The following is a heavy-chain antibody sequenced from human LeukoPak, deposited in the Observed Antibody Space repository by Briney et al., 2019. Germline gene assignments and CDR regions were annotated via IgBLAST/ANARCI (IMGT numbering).Heavy chain of an antibody. CDR1: GGSISSSSYY. V-gene: IGHV4-39*01. J-gene: IGHJ3*02. Sequence: SETLSLTCTVSGGSISSSSYYWGWIRQPPGKGLEWIGSIYYSGSTYYNPSLKSRVTISVDTSKNQFSLKLSSVTAADTAVYYCARRASITIFGVVIRGAFDIWGQGTMVTVSS. CDR3: ARRASITIFGVVIRGAFDI. D-gene: IGHD3-3*01. CDR2: IYYSGST.